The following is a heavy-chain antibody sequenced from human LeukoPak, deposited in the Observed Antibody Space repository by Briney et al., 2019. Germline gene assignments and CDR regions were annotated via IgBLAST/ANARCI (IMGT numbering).Heavy chain of an antibody. D-gene: IGHD2-2*01. V-gene: IGHV4-59*02. CDR3: ARDLGYCDSTSCYGGYYFDY. CDR1: GGSVSRYY. Sequence: SETLSLTCTVSGGSVSRYYWSWIRQPPGKGLEWIGYIYYSGSTNYNPSLRSRVTISLDTSKNQFSLKLNSVTAADTAVYYCARDLGYCDSTSCYGGYYFDYWGQGILVIVSS. J-gene: IGHJ4*02. CDR2: IYYSGST.